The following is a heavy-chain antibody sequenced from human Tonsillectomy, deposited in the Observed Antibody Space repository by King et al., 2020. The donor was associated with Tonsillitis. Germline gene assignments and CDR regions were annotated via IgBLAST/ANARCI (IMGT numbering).Heavy chain of an antibody. CDR2: ISYDGSNK. V-gene: IGHV3-30*18. CDR3: AKESSLRWPTYYFDN. D-gene: IGHD4-23*01. J-gene: IGHJ4*02. Sequence: VQLVESGGGVVQPGRSLRHSCTASGFTFSSYGMHWVRQAPGKGLEWVAVISYDGSNKYYANSVKGRFTISRDNSKNTLYLQMNSLRAEDTAVYYCAKESSLRWPTYYFDNRGQGTLVTVSS. CDR1: GFTFSSYG.